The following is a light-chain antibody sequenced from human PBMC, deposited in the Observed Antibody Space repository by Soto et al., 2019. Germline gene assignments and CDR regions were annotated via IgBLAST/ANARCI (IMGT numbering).Light chain of an antibody. V-gene: IGKV3-20*01. CDR1: QTITTSQ. Sequence: EIVLTQSPGTLSLSPGERAILFCRASQTITTSQLAWYQQKPGQAPRVLIFGASNRATGIPDRFSGSGSGTDFTLTISRLEPEDFAMYYCQQYAGSPRTFGQGTKVDIK. CDR3: QQYAGSPRT. J-gene: IGKJ1*01. CDR2: GAS.